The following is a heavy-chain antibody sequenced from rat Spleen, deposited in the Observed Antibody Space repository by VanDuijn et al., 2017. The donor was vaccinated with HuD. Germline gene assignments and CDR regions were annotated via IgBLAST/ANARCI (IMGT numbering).Heavy chain of an antibody. J-gene: IGHJ3*01. Sequence: VQLKESGPGLVQPSQTLSLTCTVSGLSLTSNSVSWIRQHPGKGLEWVATITSGGSNTYYPDSLKGRFTISRDNAENTVYLQMNSLRSEDTATYYCVSWDSSYIYEGWFAYWGQGTLVTVSS. CDR1: GLSLTSNS. CDR2: ITSGGSNT. CDR3: VSWDSSYIYEGWFAY. D-gene: IGHD1-2*01. V-gene: IGHV5-58*01.